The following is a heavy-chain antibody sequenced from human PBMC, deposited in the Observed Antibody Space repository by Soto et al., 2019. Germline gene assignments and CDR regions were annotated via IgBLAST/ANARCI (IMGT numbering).Heavy chain of an antibody. CDR3: AKFASGTYPYYFDY. V-gene: IGHV3-23*01. J-gene: IGHJ4*02. D-gene: IGHD1-26*01. CDR2: ISGSGDST. Sequence: GGSLRLSCAASGFTFASYDMNWVRQAPGKGLEWVSAISGSGDSTYYADSVKGRFTISRDNSKNALYLQMNSLRAEDTAVYYCAKFASGTYPYYFDYWGQGTLVTVSS. CDR1: GFTFASYD.